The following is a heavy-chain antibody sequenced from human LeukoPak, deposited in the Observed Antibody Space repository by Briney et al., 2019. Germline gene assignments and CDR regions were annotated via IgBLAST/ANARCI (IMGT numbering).Heavy chain of an antibody. V-gene: IGHV3-21*01. J-gene: IGHJ3*02. CDR1: GFTFSSYS. D-gene: IGHD3-22*01. Sequence: GGSLRLSCAASGFTFSSYSMNWVRQAPGKGLEWVSSIDSSSSYIYYADSVKGRFTISRDNAKNSLYLQMNSLRAEDTAVYYCARDRIVQSDAFDIWGQGTMVTVSS. CDR3: ARDRIVQSDAFDI. CDR2: IDSSSSYI.